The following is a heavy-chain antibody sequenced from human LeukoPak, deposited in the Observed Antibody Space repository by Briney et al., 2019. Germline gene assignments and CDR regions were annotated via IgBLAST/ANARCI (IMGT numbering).Heavy chain of an antibody. J-gene: IGHJ4*02. CDR2: IKQDGSEK. Sequence: GGSLRLSCAASGFTFSSYWMSWVRQAPGKGLEWVANIKQDGSEKYYVDSVKGRFTISRDNAKNSLYLQMNSLRAEDTAVYYCARDLPTGSDYFDYWGQGTLVTVSS. V-gene: IGHV3-7*01. D-gene: IGHD6-6*01. CDR3: ARDLPTGSDYFDY. CDR1: GFTFSSYW.